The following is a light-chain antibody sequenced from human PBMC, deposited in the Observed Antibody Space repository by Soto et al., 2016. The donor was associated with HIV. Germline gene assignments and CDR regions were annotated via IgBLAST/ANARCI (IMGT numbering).Light chain of an antibody. CDR3: QNYNSAWGLT. Sequence: DVQMTQSPSSLSASVGDRVTITCRATQGISNYLAWYQQRPGQVPKLLIYAASTLQSGVPSRFRGSGSGTDFTLTISGLQPEDVATYYCQNYNSAWGLTFGGGTKVEIK. J-gene: IGKJ4*01. V-gene: IGKV1-27*01. CDR1: QGISNY. CDR2: AAS.